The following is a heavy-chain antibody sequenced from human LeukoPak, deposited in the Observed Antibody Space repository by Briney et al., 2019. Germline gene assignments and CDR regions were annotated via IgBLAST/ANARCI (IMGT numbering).Heavy chain of an antibody. D-gene: IGHD2-15*01. V-gene: IGHV3-48*01. CDR3: ARTYGSGSLDY. CDR2: ISGSGEAI. J-gene: IGHJ4*02. Sequence: GGSLRLSCAASGFSFTTHNMNWVRQAPGKGLEWISYISGSGEAIFYADSVQGRFTISRDNAENSIYLQMNTLRAEDTAVYYCARTYGSGSLDYGGQGTLVTVSS. CDR1: GFSFTTHN.